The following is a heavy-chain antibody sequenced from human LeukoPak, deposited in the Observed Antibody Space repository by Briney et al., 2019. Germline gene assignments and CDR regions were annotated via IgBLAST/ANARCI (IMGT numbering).Heavy chain of an antibody. V-gene: IGHV3-9*03. D-gene: IGHD5-18*01. CDR1: GFTFDDYA. CDR2: ISWNSGSI. J-gene: IGHJ3*02. CDR3: AKDRRGYSYGGYAFDI. Sequence: GGSLRLSCAASGFTFDDYAMHWVRQAPGKGLEWVSGISWNSGSIGYADSGKGRFPISRDNAKNSLYLQMNSLRAEDMALYYCAKDRRGYSYGGYAFDIWGQGTMVTVSS.